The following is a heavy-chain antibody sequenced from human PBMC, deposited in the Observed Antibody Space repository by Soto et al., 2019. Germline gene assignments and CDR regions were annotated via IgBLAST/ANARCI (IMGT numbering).Heavy chain of an antibody. CDR3: AKDIRRAAAGRGSAFDY. CDR1: GFTFDDYA. V-gene: IGHV3-9*01. D-gene: IGHD6-13*01. J-gene: IGHJ4*02. CDR2: ISWNSGGI. Sequence: EVQLVESGGGLVQPGRSLRLSCAASGFTFDDYAMHWVRQAPGKGLEWVSGISWNSGGIGYADSVKGRFTISRDNAKNSLYLQMNSLRAEDTALYYCAKDIRRAAAGRGSAFDYWGQGTLVTVSS.